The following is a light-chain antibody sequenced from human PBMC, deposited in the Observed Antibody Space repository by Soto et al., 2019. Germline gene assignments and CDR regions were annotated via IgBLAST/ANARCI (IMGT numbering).Light chain of an antibody. CDR2: GAS. CDR3: QQYNYWPPT. CDR1: QSVSSK. J-gene: IGKJ1*01. Sequence: EIVMTQSPATLSVSPGERVTLSCRASQSVSSKLAWYQQKPGQAPRLLIYGASTRATGIPARFSGSGSGTEFTITISSLQSEDFAVYYCQQYNYWPPTFGQGTKVEIK. V-gene: IGKV3-15*01.